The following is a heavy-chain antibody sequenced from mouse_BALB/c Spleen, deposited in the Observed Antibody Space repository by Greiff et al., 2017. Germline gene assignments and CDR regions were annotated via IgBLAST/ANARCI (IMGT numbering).Heavy chain of an antibody. CDR3: TYYRYIPFAY. Sequence: EVKVVESGGGLVQPGGSMKLSCVASGFTFSNYWMNWVRQSPEKGLEWVAEIRLKSNNYATHYAESVKGRFTISRDDSKSSVYLQMNNLRAEDTGIYYCTYYRYIPFAYWGQGTLVTVSA. J-gene: IGHJ3*01. CDR2: IRLKSNNYAT. D-gene: IGHD2-14*01. CDR1: GFTFSNYW. V-gene: IGHV6-6*02.